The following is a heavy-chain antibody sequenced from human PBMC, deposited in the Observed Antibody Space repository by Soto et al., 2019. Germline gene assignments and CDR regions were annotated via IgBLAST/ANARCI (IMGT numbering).Heavy chain of an antibody. CDR2: TGTRRKYT. D-gene: IGHD3-9*01. CDR1: VYALRDYS. V-gene: IGHV3-48*02. CDR3: VRDRDWAFDI. J-gene: IGHJ3*02. Sequence: GSLRLSCAASVYALRDYSMNWVRQAPGKGLEWVSYTGTRRKYTFYADSVRGRFTISRDDARNSVYLQLNSLRDEDTAVYYCVRDRDWAFDIWGQGTMVTV.